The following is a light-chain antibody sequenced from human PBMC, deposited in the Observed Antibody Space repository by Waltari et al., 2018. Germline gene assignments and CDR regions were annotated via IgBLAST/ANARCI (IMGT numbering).Light chain of an antibody. V-gene: IGKV3-11*01. J-gene: IGKJ4*01. CDR1: QSVANF. Sequence: DIVLTQSPATLSSSPGERATLSCRASQSVANFLAWYQHKPGQAPRLLIYGDSNRATGVPARFSGSGSGTDFTLTISGLEPEDIAVYYCQHRRSWPPAFGGGTKVEI. CDR2: GDS. CDR3: QHRRSWPPA.